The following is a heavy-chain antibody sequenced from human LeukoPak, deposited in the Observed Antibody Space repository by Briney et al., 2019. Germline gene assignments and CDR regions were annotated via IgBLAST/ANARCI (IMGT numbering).Heavy chain of an antibody. V-gene: IGHV4-30-4*01. Sequence: SETLSLTCTVSGGSISSGDYYWSWIRQPPGKGLEWIGYIYYSGSTYYNPSLKSRVTISVDTSKNQFSLKLSSVTAADTAVYYCARERGGVYCGGDCWGQGTLVTVSS. J-gene: IGHJ4*02. D-gene: IGHD2-21*01. CDR2: IYYSGST. CDR1: GGSISSGDYY. CDR3: ARERGGVYCGGDC.